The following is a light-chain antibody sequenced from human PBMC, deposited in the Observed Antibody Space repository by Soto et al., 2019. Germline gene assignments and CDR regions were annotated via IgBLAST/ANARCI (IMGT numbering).Light chain of an antibody. J-gene: IGKJ3*01. CDR1: QSVSSNY. CDR2: DAS. V-gene: IGKV3-11*01. CDR3: QQRSNWPPIT. Sequence: EIVLTQSPGTLSLSPGERATLSCRASQSVSSNYLVWYQQKPGQAPRLLIYDASNRATGIPARFSGSGSGTDFTLTISSLEPEDFAVYYCQQRSNWPPITFGPGTKVDI.